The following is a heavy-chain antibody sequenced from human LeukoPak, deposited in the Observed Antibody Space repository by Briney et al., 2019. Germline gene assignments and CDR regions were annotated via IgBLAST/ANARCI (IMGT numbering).Heavy chain of an antibody. Sequence: GGSLRLSCAASGFTFSSYAMSWVRQAPGKGLEWVSAISGSGGSTYYADSVKGRFTISRDNSKNTLYLQMNSLRAEDTAVYYCAKGFGVVVPAAIPEEQYKENDYWGQGTLVTVSS. CDR1: GFTFSSYA. D-gene: IGHD2-2*02. CDR2: ISGSGGST. V-gene: IGHV3-23*01. J-gene: IGHJ4*02. CDR3: AKGFGVVVPAAIPEEQYKENDY.